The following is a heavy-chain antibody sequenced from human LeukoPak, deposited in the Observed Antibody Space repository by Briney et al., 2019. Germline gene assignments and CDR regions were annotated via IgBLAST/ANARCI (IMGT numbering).Heavy chain of an antibody. CDR1: GYTFTGYY. CDR2: FDPEDGET. CDR3: ATSVDSSGYYYPDY. D-gene: IGHD3-22*01. Sequence: ASVKVSCKASGYTFTGYYMHWVRQAPGKGLEWMGGFDPEDGETIYAQKFQGRVTMTEDTSTDTAYMELSSLRSEDTAVYYCATSVDSSGYYYPDYWGQGTLVTVSS. J-gene: IGHJ4*02. V-gene: IGHV1-24*01.